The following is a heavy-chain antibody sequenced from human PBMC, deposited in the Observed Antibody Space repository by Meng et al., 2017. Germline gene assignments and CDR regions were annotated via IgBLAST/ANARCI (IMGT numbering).Heavy chain of an antibody. V-gene: IGHV3-74*01. CDR3: ARVLRRITFFGVVTPYYYYGMDV. J-gene: IGHJ6*02. CDR1: GFTFSSYW. Sequence: GGSLRLSCAASGFTFSSYWMHWVRQAPGKGLVWVSRINSDGSSTSYADSVKGRFTISRDNAKNTLYLQMNSLRAEDTAVYYCARVLRRITFFGVVTPYYYYGMDVWGQGTTVTVSS. D-gene: IGHD3-3*01. CDR2: INSDGSST.